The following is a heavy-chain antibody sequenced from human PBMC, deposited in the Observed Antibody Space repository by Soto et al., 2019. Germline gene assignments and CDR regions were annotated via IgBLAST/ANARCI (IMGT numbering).Heavy chain of an antibody. CDR2: ISYDGSNK. D-gene: IGHD6-25*01. J-gene: IGHJ3*02. CDR1: GFTFSSYG. Sequence: ESGGGVVQPGRSLRLSCAASGFTFSSYGMHWVRQAPGKGLEWVTFISYDGSNKDYAESVKGRFTISRDNSKNTLYLQMNSLRAEDRAVYYCAKGYGGQRLTRGDAFDIWGQGTMVTVSS. CDR3: AKGYGGQRLTRGDAFDI. V-gene: IGHV3-30*18.